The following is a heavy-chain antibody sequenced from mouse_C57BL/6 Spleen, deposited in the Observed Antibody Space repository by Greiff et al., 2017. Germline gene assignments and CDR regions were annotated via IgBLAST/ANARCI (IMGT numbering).Heavy chain of an antibody. CDR3: ARTGYYGSSSFAY. Sequence: VQLQQSGPELVKPGASVKMSCKASGYTFTDYCMNWVKQSHGKSLEWIGDIHPNNGGTSYNEKFKGKATLTVDKSSSTAYMELRSRTSEDAAVYYCARTGYYGSSSFAYWGQGTLVTVSA. J-gene: IGHJ3*01. CDR2: IHPNNGGT. V-gene: IGHV1-26*01. D-gene: IGHD1-1*01. CDR1: GYTFTDYC.